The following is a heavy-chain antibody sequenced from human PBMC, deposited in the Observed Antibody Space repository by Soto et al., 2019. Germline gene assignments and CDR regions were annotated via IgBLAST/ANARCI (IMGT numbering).Heavy chain of an antibody. J-gene: IGHJ4*02. CDR2: ISYDGSNK. D-gene: IGHD3-22*01. CDR3: ASGDQYYYDSSGYSPYDY. CDR1: GFTFSSYA. Sequence: QVQLVESGGGVVQPGRSLRLSCAASGFTFSSYAMQWVRQAPGKGLEWVAVISYDGSNKYYADSVKGRFTISRDNSKNTLYLQMNSLRAEDTAVYYCASGDQYYYDSSGYSPYDYWGQGTLVTVSS. V-gene: IGHV3-30-3*01.